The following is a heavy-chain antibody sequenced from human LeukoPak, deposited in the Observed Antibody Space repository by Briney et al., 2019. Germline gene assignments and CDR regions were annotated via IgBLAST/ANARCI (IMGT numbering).Heavy chain of an antibody. CDR2: INPSDGST. J-gene: IGHJ4*02. Sequence: ASVKVSCKVSGYTLTELSMHWVRQAPGQGLEWMGIINPSDGSTSYAQKFQGRVTMIRDTSTSTVDMELSSLRSEDTALYYCGRVDGSRPSPVWGQGTLVTVSS. CDR3: GRVDGSRPSPV. V-gene: IGHV1-46*01. D-gene: IGHD6-13*01. CDR1: GYTLTELS.